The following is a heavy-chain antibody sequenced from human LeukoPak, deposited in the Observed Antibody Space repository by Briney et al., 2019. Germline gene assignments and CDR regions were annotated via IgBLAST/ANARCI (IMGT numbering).Heavy chain of an antibody. J-gene: IGHJ4*02. CDR3: ARDHLAGPFDY. V-gene: IGHV3-20*04. CDR1: GFTFDDYG. CDR2: INWNGGST. Sequence: GGSLRLSCAAYGFTFDDYGMSWVRQAPGKGLEWVSGINWNGGSTGYADSVKGRFTISRDDAKNSLYLQMNSLRAEDTALYYCARDHLAGPFDYWGQGTLVTVSS. D-gene: IGHD6-19*01.